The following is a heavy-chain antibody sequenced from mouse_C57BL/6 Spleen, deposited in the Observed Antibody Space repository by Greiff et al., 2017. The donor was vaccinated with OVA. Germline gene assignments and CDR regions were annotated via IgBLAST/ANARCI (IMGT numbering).Heavy chain of an antibody. Sequence: QVQLQQPGAELVRPGSSVKLSCKASGYTFTSYWMDWVKQRPGQGLEWIGNIYPSDSETHYTQKFKDKATLTVDKSSSTAYMQLSSLTSEDSAVYYCARLYGSSPYYFDYWGQGTTLTVSS. CDR3: ARLYGSSPYYFDY. D-gene: IGHD1-1*01. CDR1: GYTFTSYW. V-gene: IGHV1-61*01. CDR2: IYPSDSET. J-gene: IGHJ2*01.